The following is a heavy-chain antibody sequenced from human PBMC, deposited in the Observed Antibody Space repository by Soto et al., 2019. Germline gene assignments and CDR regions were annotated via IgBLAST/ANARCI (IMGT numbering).Heavy chain of an antibody. CDR2: IMYSGYS. D-gene: IGHD3-10*01. V-gene: IGHV4-59*08. Sequence: QVQLQESGPGLVKPSETLSLTCTVSGDSLTNYYCSWFRQPPGKGLEWIGYIMYSGYSAYNLSLKRRGSMSMDTSKTPCSRMLESVTGTDTAVYYCARHGFGPLHGLVDVWGQGTTVIVSS. CDR3: ARHGFGPLHGLVDV. J-gene: IGHJ6*02. CDR1: GDSLTNYY.